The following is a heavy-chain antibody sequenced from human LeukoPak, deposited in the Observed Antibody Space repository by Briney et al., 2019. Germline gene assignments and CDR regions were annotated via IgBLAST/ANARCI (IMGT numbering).Heavy chain of an antibody. CDR1: GGSISSSNW. J-gene: IGHJ4*02. D-gene: IGHD6-19*01. V-gene: IGHV4-4*02. CDR2: IYHSGST. Sequence: SETLSLTCAVSGGSISSSNWWSWVRQPPGKGLEWIGEIYHSGSTNYNPSLKSRVTISVDKSKNQFSLKLSSVTAADTAVYYCARLSGYSSGWYSGYWGQGTLVTVSS. CDR3: ARLSGYSSGWYSGY.